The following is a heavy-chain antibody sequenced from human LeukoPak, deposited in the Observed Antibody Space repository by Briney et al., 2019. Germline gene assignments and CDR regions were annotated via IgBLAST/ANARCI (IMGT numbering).Heavy chain of an antibody. V-gene: IGHV3-23*01. CDR1: GFTFSSYA. CDR3: AKKPSSGYYYIDY. CDR2: ISDSGGST. Sequence: PGGSLRLSCAASGFTFSSYAMSWVRQAPGKGLEWVSTISDSGGSTHYADSVKGRFTISRDNSKNTLYLQMNSLRAEDTAVYCCAKKPSSGYYYIDYWGQGTLVTVSS. D-gene: IGHD3-22*01. J-gene: IGHJ4*02.